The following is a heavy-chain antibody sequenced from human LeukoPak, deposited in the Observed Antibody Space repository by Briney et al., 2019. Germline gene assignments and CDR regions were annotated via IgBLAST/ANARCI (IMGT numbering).Heavy chain of an antibody. Sequence: ASVKVSCKASGYTFTSYYMHWVRQATGQGLEWMGWINPNSGGTNYAQKFQGRVTMTRDTSISTAYMELSRLRSDDTAVYYCARNFYFDSSGYYHYWGQGTLVTVSS. CDR1: GYTFTSYY. CDR3: ARNFYFDSSGYYHY. CDR2: INPNSGGT. J-gene: IGHJ4*02. D-gene: IGHD3-22*01. V-gene: IGHV1-2*02.